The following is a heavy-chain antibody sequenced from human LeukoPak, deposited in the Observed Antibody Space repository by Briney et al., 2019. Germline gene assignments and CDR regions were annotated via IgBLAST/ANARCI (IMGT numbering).Heavy chain of an antibody. Sequence: GGSLRLSCAASGLTFSSYGMHWVRQAPGKALEWVAVISYDGSNKYYADSVKGRFTISRDNSKNTLYLQMNSLRAEDTAVYYCAKDLGYCSGGSCYYQYYYYYGMDVWGKGTTVTVSS. J-gene: IGHJ6*04. D-gene: IGHD2-15*01. CDR2: ISYDGSNK. CDR1: GLTFSSYG. V-gene: IGHV3-30*18. CDR3: AKDLGYCSGGSCYYQYYYYYGMDV.